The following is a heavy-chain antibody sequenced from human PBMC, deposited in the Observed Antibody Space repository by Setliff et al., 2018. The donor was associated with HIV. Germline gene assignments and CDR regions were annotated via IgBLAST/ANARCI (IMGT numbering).Heavy chain of an antibody. J-gene: IGHJ3*02. Sequence: ASVKVSCKASGYTFTRNGISWVRQAPGQGLEWMGWISAYNGNTNYAQKLQGRVTMTTDTSTSTAYMELRSLRSDDTAMYYCARMGEYSSSGGAFDIWGQGTMVTVSS. CDR1: GYTFTRNG. V-gene: IGHV1-18*01. CDR2: ISAYNGNT. D-gene: IGHD6-6*01. CDR3: ARMGEYSSSGGAFDI.